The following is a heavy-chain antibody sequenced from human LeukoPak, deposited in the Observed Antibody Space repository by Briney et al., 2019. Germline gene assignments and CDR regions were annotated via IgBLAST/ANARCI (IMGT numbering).Heavy chain of an antibody. CDR1: GFTFSTHR. D-gene: IGHD3-10*01. CDR2: ISGTSTYI. V-gene: IGHV3-21*01. J-gene: IGHJ6*02. Sequence: PGGSLRLSCAASGFTFSTHRMHWVRQAPGKGLEWVSSISGTSTYIHYADSVRGRFTISRVNAKNSLYLQMNSLRAEDTAVYYCARDRGFIGVFYNGIDVWGQGTTVTVSS. CDR3: ARDRGFIGVFYNGIDV.